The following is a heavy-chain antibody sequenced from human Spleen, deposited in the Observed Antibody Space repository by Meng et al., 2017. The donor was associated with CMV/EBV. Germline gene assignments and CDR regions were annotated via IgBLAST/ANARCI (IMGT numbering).Heavy chain of an antibody. Sequence: GESLKISCAASGLTFSDYYMSWIRQAPGKGLEWVSYISSSGSTIYYADSVKGRFTISRDNAKNSLYLQMNSLRAEDTAVYYCARDSFYYGSGSYESWGQGTLVTVSS. CDR3: ARDSFYYGSGSYES. CDR1: GLTFSDYY. CDR2: ISSSGSTI. J-gene: IGHJ5*02. D-gene: IGHD3-10*01. V-gene: IGHV3-11*04.